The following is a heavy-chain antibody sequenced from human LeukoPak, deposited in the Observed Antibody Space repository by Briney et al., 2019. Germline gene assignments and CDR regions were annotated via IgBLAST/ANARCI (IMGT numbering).Heavy chain of an antibody. Sequence: GGSLRLSCAASGFTFSSYAMHWVRQAPGKGLEWVAVISYDGSNKYYADSVKGRFTTSRDNSKNTLYLQMNSLRAEDTAVYYCARDLVENDYGDAGGYGMDVWGQGTTVTVSS. CDR1: GFTFSSYA. D-gene: IGHD4-17*01. CDR2: ISYDGSNK. CDR3: ARDLVENDYGDAGGYGMDV. V-gene: IGHV3-30-3*01. J-gene: IGHJ6*02.